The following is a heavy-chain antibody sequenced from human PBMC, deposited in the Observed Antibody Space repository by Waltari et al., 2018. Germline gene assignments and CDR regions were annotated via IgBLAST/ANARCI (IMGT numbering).Heavy chain of an antibody. V-gene: IGHV3-74*01. Sequence: EVQLVESGGGLIQPGGSLRLSCAASGFTLSNYWIHWVRQAPGKGRVWVAQSNSYGSRTTSADSVKGRFTISRDNAKNTVYLQMNNLRADDTGVYYCARAPGDWRYQNYWGLGTLVTVSS. D-gene: IGHD1-1*01. CDR1: GFTLSNYW. CDR3: ARAPGDWRYQNY. CDR2: SNSYGSRT. J-gene: IGHJ4*02.